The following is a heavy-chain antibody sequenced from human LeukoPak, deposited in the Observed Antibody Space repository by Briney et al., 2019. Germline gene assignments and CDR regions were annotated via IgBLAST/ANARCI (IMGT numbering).Heavy chain of an antibody. CDR3: AREGGSLYSSSSRDDY. J-gene: IGHJ4*02. V-gene: IGHV1-2*02. CDR1: GYTFTGYY. D-gene: IGHD6-13*01. CDR2: INPNSGGT. Sequence: ASVKVSCKASGYTFTGYYMHWVRQAPGQGLEWMGWINPNSGGTNYAQKFQGRVTMTRDTSISTAYMELSRLRSDDTAVYYCAREGGSLYSSSSRDDYWGQGTLVTVSS.